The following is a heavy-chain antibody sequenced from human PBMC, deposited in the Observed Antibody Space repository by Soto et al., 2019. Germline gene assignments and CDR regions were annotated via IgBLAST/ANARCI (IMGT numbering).Heavy chain of an antibody. Sequence: SETLSLTCTVSGGSISSGGYYCICIRQHPGKGLEWIGYIYYSGSTYYNPSLKSRVTISVDTSKNQFSLKLSSVTAADTAVYYCARVRARLWFGELSAWGQGTLVTVSS. CDR3: ARVRARLWFGELSA. J-gene: IGHJ5*02. CDR1: GGSISSGGYY. D-gene: IGHD3-10*01. V-gene: IGHV4-31*03. CDR2: IYYSGST.